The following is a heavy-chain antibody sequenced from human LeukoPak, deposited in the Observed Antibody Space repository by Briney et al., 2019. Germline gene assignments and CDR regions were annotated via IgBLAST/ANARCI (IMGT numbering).Heavy chain of an antibody. CDR3: ARGTYGDYDDWFDP. D-gene: IGHD4-17*01. V-gene: IGHV4-30-2*01. CDR2: IYHSGST. J-gene: IGHJ5*01. CDR1: GGSISNGGYS. Sequence: SESLSLTCTVSGGSISNGGYSWSWIRQPPGKGLEWIGYIYHSGSTYYNPSLKSRVTISVDRSKNQFSLKLSSVTAADTAVYYCARGTYGDYDDWFDPWGQGTLVTVSS.